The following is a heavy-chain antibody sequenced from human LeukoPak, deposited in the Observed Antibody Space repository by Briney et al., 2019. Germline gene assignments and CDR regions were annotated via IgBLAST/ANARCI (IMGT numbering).Heavy chain of an antibody. V-gene: IGHV4-39*07. Sequence: SETLSLTCTVSGDSISSGSYYGGWSRQPRGEGLEWIGSIYYSGSTYYNPSLKSRVTISVDTSKNQFSLKLSSVTAADTAVYYCARDHYDILAPTQAPPDDAFDIWGQGTMVTVSS. CDR3: ARDHYDILAPTQAPPDDAFDI. CDR2: IYYSGST. J-gene: IGHJ3*02. D-gene: IGHD3-9*01. CDR1: GDSISSGSYY.